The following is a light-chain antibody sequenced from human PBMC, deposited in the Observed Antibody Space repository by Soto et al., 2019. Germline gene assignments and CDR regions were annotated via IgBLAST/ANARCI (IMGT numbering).Light chain of an antibody. CDR3: QKYNSAPLT. J-gene: IGKJ4*01. V-gene: IGKV1-27*01. CDR1: QGSAPY. Sequence: DVQMNQSPSSLSAFVGDRVTITCRASQGSAPYLAWFQQKPGKVPKLLIYATSTLQSGVPSRFSGSGSGTDFTLTISSLQPEDVGTYYCQKYNSAPLTFGGGTKVEIK. CDR2: ATS.